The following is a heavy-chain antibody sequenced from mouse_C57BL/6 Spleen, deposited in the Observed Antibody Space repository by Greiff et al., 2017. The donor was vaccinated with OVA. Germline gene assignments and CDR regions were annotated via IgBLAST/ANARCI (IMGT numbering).Heavy chain of an antibody. V-gene: IGHV1-82*01. J-gene: IGHJ2*01. D-gene: IGHD1-1*01. CDR2: IYPGDGDT. CDR1: GYAFSSSW. CDR3: ARSGGGSSSFDY. Sequence: QVQLQQSGPELVKPGASVKISCKASGYAFSSSWMNWVKQRPGTGLEWIGRIYPGDGDTNYNGKFKGKATLTADKSSSTAYMHLSSLTSEDSAVYFCARSGGGSSSFDYWGQGTTLTVSS.